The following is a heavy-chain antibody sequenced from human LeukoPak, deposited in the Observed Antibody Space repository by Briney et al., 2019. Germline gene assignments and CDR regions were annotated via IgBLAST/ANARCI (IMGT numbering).Heavy chain of an antibody. Sequence: SETLSLTCAVYGGSFSGYYWSWIRQPTGKGLEWIGEINHSGSTNYNPSLKSRVTISVDTSKNQFCLKLNSVTAADTAVYYCARGGYCSSTSCYIWWPLNWFDPWGQGTLVTVSS. D-gene: IGHD2-2*02. CDR1: GGSFSGYY. CDR3: ARGGYCSSTSCYIWWPLNWFDP. V-gene: IGHV4-34*01. J-gene: IGHJ5*02. CDR2: INHSGST.